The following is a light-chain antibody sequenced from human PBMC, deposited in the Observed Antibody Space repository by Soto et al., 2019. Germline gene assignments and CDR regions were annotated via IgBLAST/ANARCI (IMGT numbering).Light chain of an antibody. V-gene: IGKV3-20*01. CDR2: DAS. CDR3: QQYGRSPLT. CDR1: QSVRSDY. J-gene: IGKJ4*01. Sequence: IVLTQSPDTLSLSPGERAALPCRASQSVRSDYLTWYQQKPGQAPRFLIYDASSRAAGIPDRFSGSGSGTDFTLTISRLEPEDFAVYYCQQYGRSPLTFGEGTKVEIK.